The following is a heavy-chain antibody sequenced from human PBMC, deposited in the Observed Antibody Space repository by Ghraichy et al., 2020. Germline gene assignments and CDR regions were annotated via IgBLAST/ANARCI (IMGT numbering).Heavy chain of an antibody. D-gene: IGHD6-13*01. V-gene: IGHV5-51*06. J-gene: IGHJ4*02. Sequence: GESLNISCEGSGYSFTTHWIGWVRQMPGKGLEWMGIIYPADSDARYSPSFQGQVTMSADKSLRTVYLQWSSLKASDTAMYYCARTGLGSSSSWLDYWGQGTLVTVSS. CDR2: IYPADSDA. CDR3: ARTGLGSSSSWLDY. CDR1: GYSFTTHW.